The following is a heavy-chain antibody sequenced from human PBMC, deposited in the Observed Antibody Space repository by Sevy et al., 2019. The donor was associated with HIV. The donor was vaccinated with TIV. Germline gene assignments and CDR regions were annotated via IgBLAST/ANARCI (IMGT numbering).Heavy chain of an antibody. CDR2: IYYSGST. Sequence: SETLSLTCTVSGGSISSHYWSWIRQPPGKGLEWIGYIYYSGSTNYNPSLKSLVTISVDTSKNQFSLKLSSVTAADTAVYYCSRSSYDFWSGPLNWFDPWGQGTLVTVSS. J-gene: IGHJ5*02. V-gene: IGHV4-59*11. CDR3: SRSSYDFWSGPLNWFDP. CDR1: GGSISSHY. D-gene: IGHD3-3*01.